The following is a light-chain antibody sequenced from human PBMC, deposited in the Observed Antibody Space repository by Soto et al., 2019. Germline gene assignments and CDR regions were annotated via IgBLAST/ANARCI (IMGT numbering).Light chain of an antibody. V-gene: IGKV1-16*02. CDR1: QDISNY. CDR3: QQYNSYPFT. Sequence: DIQMTQSPSSLSASVGDRVTITCRASQDISNYLAWFQQKPGRPPKSLIYAASSLQSGVPSKFSGSGSGTDFTLNISSLQPEDFATYFCQQYNSYPFTFGPRTKVDVK. J-gene: IGKJ3*01. CDR2: AAS.